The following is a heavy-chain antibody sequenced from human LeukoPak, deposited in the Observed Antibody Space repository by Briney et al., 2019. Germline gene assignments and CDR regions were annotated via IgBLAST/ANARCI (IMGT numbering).Heavy chain of an antibody. Sequence: SQTLSLTCTVSGGSISSGGYYWSWIRQHPGKGLEWIGYTYYSGSTNYNPSLKSRVTISVDTSKNQFSLKLSPVTAADTAVYYCARGGGLWFGELLRTWFDPWGQGTLVIVSS. J-gene: IGHJ5*02. CDR2: TYYSGST. D-gene: IGHD3-10*01. V-gene: IGHV4-31*03. CDR1: GGSISSGGYY. CDR3: ARGGGLWFGELLRTWFDP.